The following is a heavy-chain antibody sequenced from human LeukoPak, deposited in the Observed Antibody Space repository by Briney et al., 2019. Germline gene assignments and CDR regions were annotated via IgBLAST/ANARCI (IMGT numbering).Heavy chain of an antibody. J-gene: IGHJ6*02. V-gene: IGHV4-59*01. D-gene: IGHD2/OR15-2a*01. CDR3: AKGGSTNFYYGDV. CDR2: IYDSGST. CDR1: GGSMTNLY. Sequence: SETLSLTCSVSGGSMTNLYWTWIRQPPGKGVEWIGDIYDSGSTRYNTSRESRVTISVDTSKNQFSLKLSSVTAADTAVYYCAKGGSTNFYYGDVWGQGTTVTVSS.